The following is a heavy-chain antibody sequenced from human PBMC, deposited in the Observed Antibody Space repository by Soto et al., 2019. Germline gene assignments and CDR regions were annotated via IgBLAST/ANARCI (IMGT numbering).Heavy chain of an antibody. D-gene: IGHD2-15*01. V-gene: IGHV4-4*02. CDR2: IYHSGST. CDR3: ARDGGRQGYFDY. CDR1: GGSISSSNW. J-gene: IGHJ4*02. Sequence: QVQLQESGPGLVKPSGTLSLTCAVSGGSISSSNWWSWVRQPPGKGLEWIGEIYHSGSTNYNPSLHSPVTISVDKATNPSPLKLSSVTAADAAVYYCARDGGRQGYFDYWGQGTLVTVSS.